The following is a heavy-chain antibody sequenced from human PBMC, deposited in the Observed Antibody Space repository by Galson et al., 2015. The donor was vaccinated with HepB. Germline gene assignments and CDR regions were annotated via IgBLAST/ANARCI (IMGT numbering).Heavy chain of an antibody. V-gene: IGHV3-21*01. CDR1: GFTFSSYS. CDR2: ISSSSSYI. D-gene: IGHD3-10*01. CDR3: ARSMVRGVIDY. J-gene: IGHJ4*02. Sequence: SLRLSCAASGFTFSSYSMNRVRQAPGKGLEWVSSISSSSSYIYYADSVKGRFTISRDNAKNSLYLQMNSLRAEDTAVYYCARSMVRGVIDYWGQVTLVTVSS.